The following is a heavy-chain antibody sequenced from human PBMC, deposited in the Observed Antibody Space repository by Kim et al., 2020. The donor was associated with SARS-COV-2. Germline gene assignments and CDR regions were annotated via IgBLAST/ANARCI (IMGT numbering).Heavy chain of an antibody. CDR3: VGGGGWNT. CDR1: GDSVSSNSAA. J-gene: IGHJ5*02. Sequence: SQTLSLTCAISGDSVSSNSAAWNWIRQSPSRGLEWLGWTYYRSKWYNEYALSVKSRITINPDTSNNQFFLQLKSVTPEDTAVYYCVGGGGWNTWGQGTLVTVSS. CDR2: TYYRSKWYN. D-gene: IGHD6-19*01. V-gene: IGHV6-1*01.